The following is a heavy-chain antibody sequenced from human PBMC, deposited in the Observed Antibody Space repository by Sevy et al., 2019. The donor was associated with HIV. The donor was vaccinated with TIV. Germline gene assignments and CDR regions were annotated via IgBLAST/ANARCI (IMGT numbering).Heavy chain of an antibody. CDR1: GFTLNSYW. CDR3: VRAIAADGSF. D-gene: IGHD6-13*01. V-gene: IGHV3-7*01. Sequence: GGSLRLSCVASGFTLNSYWMHWVRQAPGKGLEWVANIKQDGSVKYYVDSVKGRFTISRDNARNLLYLQMNSLRVDDTALYYCVRAIAADGSFWGQGTLVTVSS. J-gene: IGHJ4*02. CDR2: IKQDGSVK.